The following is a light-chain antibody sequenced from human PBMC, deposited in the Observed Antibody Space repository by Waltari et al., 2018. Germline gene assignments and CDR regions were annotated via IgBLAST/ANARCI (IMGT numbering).Light chain of an antibody. CDR1: RSDIGSFNL. CDR2: EVD. J-gene: IGLJ1*01. Sequence: QSALTQPASVSRSPGQSITISCPGTRSDIGSFNLVSWYQQHPGKAPKLLIYEVDKRPSGVSDRFSGSKSGNTASLTISGLQAEDETDYYCYSYAGASTYVFGTGTKVTVL. V-gene: IGLV2-23*02. CDR3: YSYAGASTYV.